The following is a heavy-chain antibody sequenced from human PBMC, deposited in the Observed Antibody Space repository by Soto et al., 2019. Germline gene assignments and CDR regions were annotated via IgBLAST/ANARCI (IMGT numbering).Heavy chain of an antibody. J-gene: IGHJ6*02. CDR3: ARDHYSGYTPPYYYYGMDV. D-gene: IGHD5-12*01. CDR1: GFTFSSYA. CDR2: ISYDGSNK. Sequence: PGGSLRLSCAASGFTFSSYAMHWVRQAPGKGLEWVAVISYDGSNKYYADSVKGRFTISRDNSKNTLYLQMNSLRAEDTAVYYCARDHYSGYTPPYYYYGMDVWGQGTTVTVSS. V-gene: IGHV3-30-3*01.